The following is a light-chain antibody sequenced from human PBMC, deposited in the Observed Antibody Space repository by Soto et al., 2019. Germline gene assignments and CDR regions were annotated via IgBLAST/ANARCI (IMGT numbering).Light chain of an antibody. Sequence: AIQLTQSPSSLSASVGDRVTITCRASQGVSSALAWYQQKPGKPPKVLIYDGSSLQSGVPLRFRGSGSGTEFTLTITGLQPEDFGTYYCQHFQRDPFTYGQGTRVEIK. J-gene: IGKJ5*01. CDR3: QHFQRDPFT. CDR2: DGS. V-gene: IGKV1-13*02. CDR1: QGVSSA.